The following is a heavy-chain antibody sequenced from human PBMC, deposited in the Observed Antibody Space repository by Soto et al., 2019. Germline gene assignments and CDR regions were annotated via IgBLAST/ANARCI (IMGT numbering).Heavy chain of an antibody. Sequence: QVHLVQSGAEVKKPGASVKVSCKASGYIFTGYYIHWVRQAPGQGLEWMGYINPISGGTTYAQKFQGRITMTRDTSINTVYLDLSRLTSDDTAVCSCARTTSFRSFQAFDYWGQGTLVTVSS. J-gene: IGHJ4*02. CDR1: GYIFTGYY. V-gene: IGHV1-2*02. CDR2: INPISGGT. CDR3: ARTTSFRSFQAFDY. D-gene: IGHD4-4*01.